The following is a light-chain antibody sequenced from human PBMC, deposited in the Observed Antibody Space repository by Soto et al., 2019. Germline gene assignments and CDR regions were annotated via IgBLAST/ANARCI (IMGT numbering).Light chain of an antibody. J-gene: IGKJ1*01. CDR3: QQYGSSLWT. V-gene: IGKV3-15*01. CDR2: GAS. Sequence: EIVMTQSPATLSVSPGERATLSCRAGQSISSLLAWYQQKPGQAPRLLIYGASARATGIPARFSGSGSGTDFTLTISRLEPEDFAVYYCQQYGSSLWTFGQGTKVDI. CDR1: QSISSL.